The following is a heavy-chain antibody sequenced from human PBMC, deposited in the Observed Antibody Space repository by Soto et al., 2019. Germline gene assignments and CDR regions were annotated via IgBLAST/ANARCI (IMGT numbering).Heavy chain of an antibody. D-gene: IGHD7-27*01. CDR1: GGSINNQY. J-gene: IGHJ4*02. CDR3: ARANWYSEY. CDR2: VYYNGIT. Sequence: QVQLQESGPGLVKPSETLSLTCTVSGGSINNQYWSWIRQPPGKGLEWLGYVYYNGITNYNPSLKSRVTMSVDTSKNQVSLNLTSLTAADTATYYCARANWYSEYWGQGIPVTVSS. V-gene: IGHV4-59*11.